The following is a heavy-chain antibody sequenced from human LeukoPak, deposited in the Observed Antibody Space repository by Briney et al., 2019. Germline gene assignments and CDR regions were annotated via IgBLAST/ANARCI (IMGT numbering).Heavy chain of an antibody. CDR1: GGSISSYY. J-gene: IGHJ3*02. CDR2: IYYSGST. Sequence: TASETLSLTCTVSGGSISSYYWSWIRQPPGKGLEWIGYIYYSGSTNYNPSLKSRVTISVDTSKNQFSLKLSSVTAADTAVYYCACLTTADAFDIWGQGTMVTVSS. CDR3: ACLTTADAFDI. V-gene: IGHV4-59*01. D-gene: IGHD3-22*01.